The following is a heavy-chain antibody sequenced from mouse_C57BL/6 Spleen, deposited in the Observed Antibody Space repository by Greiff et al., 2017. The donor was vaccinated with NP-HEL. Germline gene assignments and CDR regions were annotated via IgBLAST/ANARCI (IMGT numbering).Heavy chain of an antibody. V-gene: IGHV3-6*01. CDR3: ARLSTMVTLAFDY. CDR2: ISYDGSN. J-gene: IGHJ2*01. Sequence: DVQLQESGPGLVKPSQSLSLTCSVTGYSITSGYYWNWIRQFPGNKLEWMGYISYDGSNNYNPSLKNRISITRDTSKNQFFLKLNSVTTEDTATYYCARLSTMVTLAFDYWGQGTTLTVSS. CDR1: GYSITSGYY. D-gene: IGHD2-2*01.